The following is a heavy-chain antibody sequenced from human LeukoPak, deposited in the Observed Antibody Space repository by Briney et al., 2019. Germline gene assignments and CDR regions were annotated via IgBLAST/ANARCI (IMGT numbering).Heavy chain of an antibody. V-gene: IGHV4-38-2*01. CDR2: IYHSGST. D-gene: IGHD6-13*01. CDR3: ARQGAAAGTGRVGWYFDL. Sequence: SETLSLTCAVSGYSISSGYYWGWIRQPQGKGLEWIGSIYHSGSTYYNPSLKSRVTISVDTSKNQFSLKLSSVTAADTAVYYCARQGAAAGTGRVGWYFDLWGRGTLVTVSS. CDR1: GYSISSGYY. J-gene: IGHJ2*01.